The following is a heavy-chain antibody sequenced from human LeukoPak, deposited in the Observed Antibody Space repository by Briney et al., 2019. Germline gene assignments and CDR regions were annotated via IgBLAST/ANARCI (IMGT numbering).Heavy chain of an antibody. D-gene: IGHD3-22*01. Sequence: SETLSLTCTVSGGSISSYYWSWIRQPPGKGLEWIGYIYYSGSTNYNPSLKSRVTISVDTSKNQFSLKLSSVTAADTAVYYCARYPGSYYDSSGYFDYWGQGTLVTVSS. V-gene: IGHV4-59*01. CDR2: IYYSGST. J-gene: IGHJ4*02. CDR1: GGSISSYY. CDR3: ARYPGSYYDSSGYFDY.